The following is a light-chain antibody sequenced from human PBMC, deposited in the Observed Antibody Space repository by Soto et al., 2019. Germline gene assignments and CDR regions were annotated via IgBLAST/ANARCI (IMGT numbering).Light chain of an antibody. CDR2: GAS. V-gene: IGKV3-20*01. Sequence: EIVLTQSPGTLSLSAGERATLSCRASQSVSSSYLAWYQQKPGQAPRLLIYGASGGATGIPDRFSGSGSGTDFTLTISRLEPEDFATYYCQHFKSFPITFGQGTRLEIK. J-gene: IGKJ5*01. CDR3: QHFKSFPIT. CDR1: QSVSSSY.